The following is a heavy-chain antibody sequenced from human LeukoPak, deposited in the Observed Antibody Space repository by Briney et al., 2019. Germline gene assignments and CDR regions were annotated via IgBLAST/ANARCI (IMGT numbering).Heavy chain of an antibody. J-gene: IGHJ4*02. CDR3: ARPRIAAAATPFDY. CDR1: GGSISGSSYY. D-gene: IGHD6-13*01. Sequence: SETLSLTCTVSGGSISGSSYYWGWIRQPPGKGLEWIGSIYYSGSTYYNPSLKSRVTISVDTSKNQFSLKLNSVTATDTAVYYCARPRIAAAATPFDYWGQGTLVTVSS. V-gene: IGHV4-39*01. CDR2: IYYSGST.